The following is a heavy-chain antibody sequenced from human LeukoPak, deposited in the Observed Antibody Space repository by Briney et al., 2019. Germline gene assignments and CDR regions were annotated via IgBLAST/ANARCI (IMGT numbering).Heavy chain of an antibody. D-gene: IGHD4-11*01. CDR2: MNPNTGNT. CDR1: GYTFTSFD. J-gene: IGHJ4*02. CDR3: SRVGYSNSYDY. V-gene: IGHV1-8*01. Sequence: GASVKVSCKASGYTFTSFDINWVRQATGQGLEWMGWMNPNTGNTGYAQNFQGRVTIPWSTSISTAYMELNSLRSDDTAVYYCSRVGYSNSYDYWGQGTPVTVSS.